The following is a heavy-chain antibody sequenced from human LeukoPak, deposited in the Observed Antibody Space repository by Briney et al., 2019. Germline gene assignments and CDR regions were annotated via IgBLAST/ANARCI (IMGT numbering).Heavy chain of an antibody. CDR2: ISGSGGST. D-gene: IGHD5-18*01. CDR1: GFTFSSYA. V-gene: IGHV3-23*01. J-gene: IGHJ4*02. CDR3: AKGVRGYSYGYEVSDRGTSY. Sequence: GGSLRLSCAASGFTFSSYAMSWVRQAPGKWLEWVSAISGSGGSTYYADSVKGRFTISRDNSKNTLYLQMNSLRAEDTAVYYCAKGVRGYSYGYEVSDRGTSYWGQGTLVTVSS.